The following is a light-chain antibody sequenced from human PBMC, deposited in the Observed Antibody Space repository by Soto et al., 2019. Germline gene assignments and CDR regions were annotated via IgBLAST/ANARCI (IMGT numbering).Light chain of an antibody. CDR1: QSISAS. V-gene: IGKV1-5*03. Sequence: DIQMTQSPSTLSASVGDRVTITCRASQSISASLAWYQQKPGKAPKPLIYKASSLETRVPSRFSGSGSGEEVTLTIISLQPDDFATYFCQPRATFGQVTKVEI. CDR2: KAS. CDR3: QPRAT. J-gene: IGKJ1*01.